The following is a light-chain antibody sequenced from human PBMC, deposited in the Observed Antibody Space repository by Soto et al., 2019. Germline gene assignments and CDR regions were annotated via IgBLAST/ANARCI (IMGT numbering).Light chain of an antibody. CDR1: QNINTW. CDR2: DAS. CDR3: LLDFRYFWA. Sequence: GDRVTVTCRASQNINTWLAWYQQKPGRAPKLLISDASILQSGVPSRFSGSGSGTDFTLTISSLQPEDFATYYCLLDFRYFWAFGQGTKV. J-gene: IGKJ1*01. V-gene: IGKV1-5*01.